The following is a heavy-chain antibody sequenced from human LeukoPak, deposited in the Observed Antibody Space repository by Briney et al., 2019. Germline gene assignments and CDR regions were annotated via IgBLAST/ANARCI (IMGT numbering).Heavy chain of an antibody. CDR2: IYTSGST. J-gene: IGHJ5*02. D-gene: IGHD3-10*01. Sequence: PSETLSLTCTVSGGSISSYYWSWIRQPAGKGLEWIGRIYTSGSTNYNPSLKSRVTMSVDTSKNQFSLNLSSVTAADTAVYYSARKKGPLATVDVLLRFGESGRFQPWGQGTLVTVSS. V-gene: IGHV4-4*07. CDR3: ARKKGPLATVDVLLRFGESGRFQP. CDR1: GGSISSYY.